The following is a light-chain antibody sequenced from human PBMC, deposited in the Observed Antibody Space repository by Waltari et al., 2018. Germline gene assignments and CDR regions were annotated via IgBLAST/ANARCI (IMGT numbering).Light chain of an antibody. J-gene: IGLJ2*01. CDR1: SSDVGNYKR. CDR2: AVS. CDR3: SSYAGSSKGV. V-gene: IGLV2-23*02. Sequence: QSALTQPASVSGSPGQSITTPCPGTSSDVGNYKRLSWYQQHPGKAPKLMIYAVSKRPSGVSDRFSGSKSGDMASLTISGLQPEDEAEYFCSSYAGSSKGVFGGGTKVTVL.